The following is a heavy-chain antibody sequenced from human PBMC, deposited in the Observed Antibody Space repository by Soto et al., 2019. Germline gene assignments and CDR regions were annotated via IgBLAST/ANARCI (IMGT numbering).Heavy chain of an antibody. CDR1: GGTFSSYA. J-gene: IGHJ5*02. V-gene: IGHV1-69*13. D-gene: IGHD3-22*01. CDR3: AAGRHYDSSGPWNWFDP. Sequence: ASVTVSCKASGGTFSSYAISWVRQAPGQGLEWMGGIIPIFGTANYAQKFQGRVTITADESTSTAYMELSSLRSEDTAVYYCAAGRHYDSSGPWNWFDPWGQGTLVTVSS. CDR2: IIPIFGTA.